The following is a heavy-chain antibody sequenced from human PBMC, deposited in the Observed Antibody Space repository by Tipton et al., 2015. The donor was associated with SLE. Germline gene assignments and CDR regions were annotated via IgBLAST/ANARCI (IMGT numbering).Heavy chain of an antibody. CDR1: GGSFSDSY. Sequence: TLSLTCAVSGGSFSDSYWSWIRQPPGKGLEWIGEINHSGSTSYNPSLKSRVTISVDTSKNHFSLNLSSVTAADTAVYYCARDEYRYDTTGYHLLGHFDFWGQGTLVTVSS. D-gene: IGHD3-22*01. J-gene: IGHJ4*02. CDR2: INHSGST. V-gene: IGHV4-34*01. CDR3: ARDEYRYDTTGYHLLGHFDF.